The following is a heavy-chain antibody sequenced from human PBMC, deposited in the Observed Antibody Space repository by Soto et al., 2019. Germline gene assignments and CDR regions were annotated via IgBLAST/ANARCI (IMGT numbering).Heavy chain of an antibody. CDR2: ISYDGSNK. V-gene: IGHV3-30*18. CDR3: AKAMAVQLWLPSPFDY. D-gene: IGHD5-18*01. CDR1: GFTFSSYG. Sequence: LRLSCAASGFTFSSYGMHWVRQAPGKGLEWVAVISYDGSNKYYADSVKGRFTISRDNSKNTLYLQMNSLRAEDTAVYYCAKAMAVQLWLPSPFDYWGQGTLVTVSS. J-gene: IGHJ4*02.